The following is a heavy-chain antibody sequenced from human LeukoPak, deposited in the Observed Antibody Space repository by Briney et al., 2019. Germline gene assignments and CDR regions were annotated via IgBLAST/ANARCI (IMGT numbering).Heavy chain of an antibody. Sequence: GGSLRLSCAASGFTLSSYSMKWGRPAPGEGLEWVSSISSSSSYIYYADSVKGRFTISRDNAKNSLYLQMNSLRAEDTAVYYCAREVSCSSTSCLGAFDIWGQGTMVTVSS. J-gene: IGHJ3*02. CDR1: GFTLSSYS. CDR2: ISSSSSYI. V-gene: IGHV3-21*01. CDR3: AREVSCSSTSCLGAFDI. D-gene: IGHD2-2*01.